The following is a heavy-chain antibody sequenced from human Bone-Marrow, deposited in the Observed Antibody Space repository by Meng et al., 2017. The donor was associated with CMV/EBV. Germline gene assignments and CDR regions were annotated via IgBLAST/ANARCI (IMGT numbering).Heavy chain of an antibody. CDR1: GFTFTNYA. CDR3: ARGLGGATSAATRGMDV. D-gene: IGHD5-12*01. CDR2: ISGSSNTA. Sequence: GGSLRLSCAASGFTFTNYAMTWVRQAPGKGLEWVSTISGSSNTAYYADSVKDRFTISRDNSNYTLYLQMNSLRAEDTALFYCARGLGGATSAATRGMDVWGQGTAVTGSS. V-gene: IGHV3-23*01. J-gene: IGHJ6*01.